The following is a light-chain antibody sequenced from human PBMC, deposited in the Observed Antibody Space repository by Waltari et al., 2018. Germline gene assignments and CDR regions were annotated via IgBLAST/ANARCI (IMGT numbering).Light chain of an antibody. J-gene: IGKJ1*01. CDR1: QSVRGS. CDR2: GAS. Sequence: EIVLTQSPGTLSLSPGDRATLSYRASQSVRGSLAWYQQKAGQAPRLLIYGASSRATGIPDRFSGSGSGTDFSLTISRLEPEDFAVYYCQHYVRLPATFGQGTKVEI. V-gene: IGKV3-20*01. CDR3: QHYVRLPAT.